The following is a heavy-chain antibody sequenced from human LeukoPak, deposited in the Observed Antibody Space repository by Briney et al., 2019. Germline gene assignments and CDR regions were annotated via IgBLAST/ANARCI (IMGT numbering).Heavy chain of an antibody. CDR2: IYPGDSDT. CDR1: GYSFTSYW. D-gene: IGHD1-7*01. V-gene: IGHV5-51*01. Sequence: GESLKISCKGSGYSFTSYWIGWARQMPGKGLEWMGIIYPGDSDTRYSPSFQGQVTISADKSISTAYLQWSSLKASDTAMYYCARLAPIYNWNYDYGKYYFDYWGQGTLVTVSS. CDR3: ARLAPIYNWNYDYGKYYFDY. J-gene: IGHJ4*02.